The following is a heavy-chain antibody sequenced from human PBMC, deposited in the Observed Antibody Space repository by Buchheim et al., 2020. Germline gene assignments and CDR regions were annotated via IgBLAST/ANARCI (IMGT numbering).Heavy chain of an antibody. CDR3: AKGWDSSGYGPDY. J-gene: IGHJ4*02. Sequence: QVQLVESGGGVVQPGRSLRLSCAASGFTFSSYGMHWVRQAPGKGLEWVAVISYDGSNKYYADSVKGRFTIFRDNSKNTLYLQMNSLRAEDTAVYYCAKGWDSSGYGPDYWGQGTL. CDR2: ISYDGSNK. V-gene: IGHV3-30*18. D-gene: IGHD3-22*01. CDR1: GFTFSSYG.